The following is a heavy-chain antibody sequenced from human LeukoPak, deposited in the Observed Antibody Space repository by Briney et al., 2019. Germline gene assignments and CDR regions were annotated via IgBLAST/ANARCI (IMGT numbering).Heavy chain of an antibody. CDR3: ARTVRGYSYGDFDY. V-gene: IGHV3-33*01. J-gene: IGHJ4*02. D-gene: IGHD5-18*01. Sequence: PGGSLRLSCAASGFSFSSYGMHWVRQAPGKGLEWVAVIWYDGSNKYYADSVKGRLTISRDNSNNTLFLQMNSLRAEDTAVYYCARTVRGYSYGDFDYWGQGTLVTVSS. CDR1: GFSFSSYG. CDR2: IWYDGSNK.